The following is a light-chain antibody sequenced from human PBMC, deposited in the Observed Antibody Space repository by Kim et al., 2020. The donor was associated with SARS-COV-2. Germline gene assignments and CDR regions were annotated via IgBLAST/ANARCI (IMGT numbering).Light chain of an antibody. Sequence: NFMLTQPHSVSESPGKTVTFSCTRSSGSIADGYVQWYQQRPGSAPTILIFEDIRRPSGVPDRFSGSIDTSSNSASLTISGLKTEDEADYYCQSYDTTFWVFGGGTKLTVL. CDR3: QSYDTTFWV. CDR2: EDI. V-gene: IGLV6-57*04. CDR1: SGSIADGY. J-gene: IGLJ3*02.